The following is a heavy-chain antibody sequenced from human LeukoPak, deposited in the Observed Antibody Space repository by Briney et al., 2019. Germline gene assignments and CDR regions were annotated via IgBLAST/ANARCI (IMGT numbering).Heavy chain of an antibody. J-gene: IGHJ4*02. CDR1: GFTFSSYT. CDR3: TTDLGRTPAAY. D-gene: IGHD1-14*01. V-gene: IGHV3-15*01. Sequence: KPGGSLRLSCVASGFTFSSYTMSWVRQAPGKGLEWVGRIKSKTDGGTTDYAAPVKGRFTISRDDSKNTLYLEMNSLKTEDTAVYYCTTDLGRTPAAYWGQGTLVTVSS. CDR2: IKSKTDGGTT.